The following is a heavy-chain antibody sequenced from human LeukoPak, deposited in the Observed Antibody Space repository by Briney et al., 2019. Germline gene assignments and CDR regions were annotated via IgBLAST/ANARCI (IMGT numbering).Heavy chain of an antibody. J-gene: IGHJ4*02. CDR3: ATGDPKLARYDSSGYYYVVAFDI. Sequence: SETLSLTCTVSGGSISSGGYYWSWIRQPPGKGLEWIGCIYYSGSTYYNPSLKSRVTISVDTSKNQFSLKLSSVTAADTAVYYRATGDPKLARYDSSGYYYVVAFDIWGQGTLVTVSS. V-gene: IGHV4-31*03. CDR2: IYYSGST. CDR1: GGSISSGGYY. D-gene: IGHD3-22*01.